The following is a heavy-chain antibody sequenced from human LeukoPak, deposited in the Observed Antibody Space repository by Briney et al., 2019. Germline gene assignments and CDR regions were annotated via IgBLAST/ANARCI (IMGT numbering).Heavy chain of an antibody. CDR3: AKDPPSVRIQLWSHFDY. Sequence: PGGSLRLSCAASGFTFSGYAMNWVRQAPGKGLEWVSAISGSGGSTYYADSVKGRFTISRDNSKNTLYLQMNSLRAEDTAVYYCAKDPPSVRIQLWSHFDYWGQGTLVTVSS. CDR1: GFTFSGYA. D-gene: IGHD5-18*01. V-gene: IGHV3-23*01. J-gene: IGHJ4*02. CDR2: ISGSGGST.